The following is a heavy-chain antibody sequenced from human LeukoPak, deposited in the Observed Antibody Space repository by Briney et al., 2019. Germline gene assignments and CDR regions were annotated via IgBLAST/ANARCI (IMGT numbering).Heavy chain of an antibody. CDR3: ARVYGDYGWVFDY. D-gene: IGHD4-17*01. CDR2: ICYSGST. J-gene: IGHJ4*02. CDR1: GGSVSSGSYY. Sequence: PSETLSLTCTVSGGSVSSGSYYWSWIRQPPGKGLEWIGYICYSGSTNYNPSLKSRVTISVDTSKNQFSLKLSSVTAADTAVYYCARVYGDYGWVFDYWGQGTLVTVSS. V-gene: IGHV4-61*01.